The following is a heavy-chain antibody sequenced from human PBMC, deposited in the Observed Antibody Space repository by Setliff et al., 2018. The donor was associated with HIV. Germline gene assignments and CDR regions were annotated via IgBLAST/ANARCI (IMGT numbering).Heavy chain of an antibody. V-gene: IGHV4-34*01. CDR2: INHSGST. Sequence: KTSETLSLTCAVYGGSFSGYYWSWIRQPPGKGLEWIGEINHSGSTNYNPSLKSRVTISVDTSKNQFSLKLSSVTAADTAVYYCARVVGTRAVDYWGQGTLVTAPQ. CDR1: GGSFSGYY. CDR3: ARVVGTRAVDY. J-gene: IGHJ4*02. D-gene: IGHD2-21*02.